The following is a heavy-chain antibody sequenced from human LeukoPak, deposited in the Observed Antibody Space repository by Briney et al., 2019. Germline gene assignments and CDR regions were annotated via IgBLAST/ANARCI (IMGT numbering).Heavy chain of an antibody. V-gene: IGHV3-48*02. CDR2: LSSSGDTI. CDR3: ARDDYDSSGYYYAGYFDY. Sequence: GGSLRLSCAASGFTFSSYSLSWVRQAPGKGLEWVSYLSSSGDTIYYADSVDGRFTITRDNARNSLYLQMNSLRDEDTAVYYCARDDYDSSGYYYAGYFDYWGQGTLVTVSS. D-gene: IGHD3-22*01. J-gene: IGHJ4*02. CDR1: GFTFSSYS.